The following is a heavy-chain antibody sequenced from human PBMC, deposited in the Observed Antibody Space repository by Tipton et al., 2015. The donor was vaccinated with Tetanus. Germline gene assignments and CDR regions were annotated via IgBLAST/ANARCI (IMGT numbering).Heavy chain of an antibody. D-gene: IGHD1-26*01. Sequence: TLSLTCSVSNGSLTVGEYYWSWIRQHPGKGPEWLGYIFYIGTTYYNPSLQSRISISADTSKNQFSLRLTSVTAADTAVYYCARGQAGGSYGGSFDYWGQGVVATVSS. J-gene: IGHJ4*02. CDR1: NGSLTVGEYY. CDR2: IFYIGTT. CDR3: ARGQAGGSYGGSFDY. V-gene: IGHV4-31*03.